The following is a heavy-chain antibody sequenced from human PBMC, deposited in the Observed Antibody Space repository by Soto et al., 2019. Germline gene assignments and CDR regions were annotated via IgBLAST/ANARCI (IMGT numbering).Heavy chain of an antibody. CDR2: MSYDGSNK. D-gene: IGHD2-15*01. CDR3: AKDETPYCRGLGWFDP. CDR1: GFTFRNHG. V-gene: IGHV3-30*18. J-gene: IGHJ5*02. Sequence: QVQLVESGGGVVQPGMSLTLSCAASGFTFRNHGMHWVRQAPGKGLEWVAVMSYDGSNKIYADFVKGRFTISRDNSKNTLYLQISSVRPDDTAVYYCAKDETPYCRGLGWFDPRGQGTLVTVSS.